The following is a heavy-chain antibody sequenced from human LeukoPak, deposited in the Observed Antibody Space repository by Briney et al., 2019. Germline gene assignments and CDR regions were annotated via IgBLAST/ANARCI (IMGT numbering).Heavy chain of an antibody. V-gene: IGHV3-20*01. CDR3: ARAGCSRSSCFYYYYYRDV. CDR2: INWNGTGT. D-gene: IGHD2-2*01. Sequence: GGALRLSCAASGFTFNDYGMSWVRQAPGKELEWVSGINWNGTGTGYADSVKGRFTISRDNAKNSLYLQMNSLRAEDTALYHCARAGCSRSSCFYYYYYRDVWGKGTTVTVSS. CDR1: GFTFNDYG. J-gene: IGHJ6*03.